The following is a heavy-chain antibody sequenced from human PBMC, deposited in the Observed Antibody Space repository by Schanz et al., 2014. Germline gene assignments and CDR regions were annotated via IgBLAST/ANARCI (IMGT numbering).Heavy chain of an antibody. D-gene: IGHD2-2*01. CDR3: AKVAPAAADLDS. CDR1: GFTFSDYY. Sequence: VQLVESGGGLVQPGGSLRLSCAASGFTFSDYYMTWIRQAPGKGLEWVSDISDSGDSTHYADSVKGRFTISRDNAKNSLFLQMNRLSAEDTAGYYCAKVAPAAADLDSWGLGTLVTVSS. J-gene: IGHJ4*02. CDR2: ISDSGDST. V-gene: IGHV3-11*01.